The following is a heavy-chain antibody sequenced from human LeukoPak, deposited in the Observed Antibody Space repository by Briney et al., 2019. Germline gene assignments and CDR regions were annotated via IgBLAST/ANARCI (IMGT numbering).Heavy chain of an antibody. J-gene: IGHJ4*02. D-gene: IGHD6-19*01. V-gene: IGHV3-23*01. CDR3: AKGLHRQWLVPHYFDY. CDR2: ISGSGGST. CDR1: GFTFSSYA. Sequence: GGSLRLSCAAPGFTFSSYAMSWVRQAPGKGLEWVSAISGSGGSTYYADSVKGRFTISRDNSKNTLYLQMNSLRAEDTAVYYCAKGLHRQWLVPHYFDYWGQGTLVTVSS.